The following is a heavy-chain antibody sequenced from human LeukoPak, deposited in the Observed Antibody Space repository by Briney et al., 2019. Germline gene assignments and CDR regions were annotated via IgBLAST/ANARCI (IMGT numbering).Heavy chain of an antibody. CDR3: ARDRATIFGVASDFHFDY. CDR2: ISAYNGNT. Sequence: ASVKVSRKASGYTFTSYGISWVRQAPGQGLEWMGWISAYNGNTNYAQKLQGRVTMTTDTSTSTAYMELRSLRSDDTAVYYCARDRATIFGVASDFHFDYWGQGTLVTVSS. V-gene: IGHV1-18*01. D-gene: IGHD3-3*01. CDR1: GYTFTSYG. J-gene: IGHJ4*02.